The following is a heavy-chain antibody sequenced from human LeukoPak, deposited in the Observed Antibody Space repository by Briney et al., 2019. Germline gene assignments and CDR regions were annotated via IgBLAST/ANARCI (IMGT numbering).Heavy chain of an antibody. J-gene: IGHJ4*02. CDR2: IYSGGST. CDR3: ARDERSPKGGH. V-gene: IGHV3-53*01. D-gene: IGHD3-16*01. CDR1: GFTVSSNY. Sequence: PGGSLRLSCAASGFTVSSNYMSWVRQAPGKGQEWVSVIYSGGSTYYADSVKGRFTISRDNSKNTLYLQMNSLRAEDTAVYYCARDERSPKGGHWGQGTLVTVSS.